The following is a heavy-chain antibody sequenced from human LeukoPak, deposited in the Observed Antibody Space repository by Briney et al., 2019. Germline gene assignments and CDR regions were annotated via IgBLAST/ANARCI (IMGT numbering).Heavy chain of an antibody. Sequence: PGGSLRLSCAASGFTFSNFWMSWVRQAPGKGLEWVANIKEDGSIEDYVDSVKGRFTVSRDNAKNSLYLEMNSLRVEDTAVYYCVSQQVAPPWGQGTLVIVSS. V-gene: IGHV3-7*01. D-gene: IGHD5-12*01. CDR3: VSQQVAPP. J-gene: IGHJ5*02. CDR2: IKEDGSIE. CDR1: GFTFSNFW.